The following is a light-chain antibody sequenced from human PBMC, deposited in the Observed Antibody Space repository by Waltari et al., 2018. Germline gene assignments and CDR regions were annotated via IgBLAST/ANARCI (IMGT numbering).Light chain of an antibody. Sequence: DIQMTQSPSSLSASVGDRVTTTCRASQSISRYLHWFQQKPGKAPKLLIYGASSLQSGVPSRFSGSGSGTDFTLTISSLQPEDFATYYCQQTYSTPDTFGQGTKLEIK. CDR1: QSISRY. V-gene: IGKV1-39*01. CDR2: GAS. J-gene: IGKJ2*01. CDR3: QQTYSTPDT.